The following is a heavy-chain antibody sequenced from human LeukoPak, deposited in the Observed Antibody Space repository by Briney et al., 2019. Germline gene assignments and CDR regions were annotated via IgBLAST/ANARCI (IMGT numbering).Heavy chain of an antibody. Sequence: SETLSLTYTVSGGSISSYYWSWIRQPPGKGLEWIGYIYYSGSTNYNPSLKSRVTISVDTSKNQFSLKLSSVTAADTAVYYCARSSGWPRDWFDPWGQGTLVTVSS. D-gene: IGHD6-19*01. V-gene: IGHV4-59*08. CDR2: IYYSGST. CDR3: ARSSGWPRDWFDP. J-gene: IGHJ5*02. CDR1: GGSISSYY.